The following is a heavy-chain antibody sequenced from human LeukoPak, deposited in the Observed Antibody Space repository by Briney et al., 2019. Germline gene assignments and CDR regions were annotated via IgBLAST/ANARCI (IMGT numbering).Heavy chain of an antibody. V-gene: IGHV3-11*01. CDR1: GFTFSDYY. CDR2: ISSSGSTI. Sequence: GGSLRLPCAASGFTFSDYYMSWIRQAPGKGLEWVSYISSSGSTIYYADSVKGRFTISRDNAKNSLYLQMNSLRAEDTAVYYCARTPYCSGGSCYSEGYYYYYMDVWGKGTTVTISS. CDR3: ARTPYCSGGSCYSEGYYYYYMDV. J-gene: IGHJ6*03. D-gene: IGHD2-15*01.